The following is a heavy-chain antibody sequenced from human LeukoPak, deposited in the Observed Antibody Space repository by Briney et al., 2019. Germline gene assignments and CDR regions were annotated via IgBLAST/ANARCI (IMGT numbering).Heavy chain of an antibody. V-gene: IGHV3-20*04. CDR2: INWNGGST. J-gene: IGHJ4*02. D-gene: IGHD6-19*01. CDR3: ARGGSTGWYSFDY. CDR1: GFRFDDYG. Sequence: PGGSLRLSCVASGFRFDDYGMSWVRQAPGKGLEWVSGINWNGGSTGYADSVKGRFTISRDNAKNSLYLRMNSLRAEDTALYYRARGGSTGWYSFDYWGQGTLVTVSS.